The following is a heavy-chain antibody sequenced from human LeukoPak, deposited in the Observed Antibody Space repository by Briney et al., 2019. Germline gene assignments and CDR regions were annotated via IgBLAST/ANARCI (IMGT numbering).Heavy chain of an antibody. V-gene: IGHV3-9*01. D-gene: IGHD6-13*01. Sequence: GGSLRLSFEASGFTFDDYGMHWVRQAPGKGLEWVSTISWNSASLGYVDSVKGRFTISRDNAKKPLYLQMNSLRPEDTALYYCAKDYGYSSSWYDYWGQGTLVTVSS. CDR3: AKDYGYSSSWYDY. J-gene: IGHJ4*02. CDR2: ISWNSASL. CDR1: GFTFDDYG.